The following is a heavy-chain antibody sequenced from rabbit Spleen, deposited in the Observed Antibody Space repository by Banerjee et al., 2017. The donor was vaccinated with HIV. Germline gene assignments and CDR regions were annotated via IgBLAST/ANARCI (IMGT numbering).Heavy chain of an antibody. J-gene: IGHJ6*01. D-gene: IGHD8-1*01. CDR3: ARDSGSSFSSYGMDL. Sequence: QSLDESGGDLVKPGASLTLTCTASGVSFSSNHYMCWVRQAPGKGLEWIACIEGGSSAFSYFASWAKGRFPISKTSSTTVTLQMTSLTAADTATYFCARDSGSSFSSYGMDLWGQGTLVTVS. CDR1: GVSFSSNHY. V-gene: IGHV1S40*01. CDR2: IEGGSSAFS.